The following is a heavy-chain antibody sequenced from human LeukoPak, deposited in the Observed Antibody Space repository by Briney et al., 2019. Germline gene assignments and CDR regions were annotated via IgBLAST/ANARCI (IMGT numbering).Heavy chain of an antibody. D-gene: IGHD6-13*01. Sequence: GESLKISCKGSGYSFTSYWIGWVRQMPGKGLEWMGIIYPGDSDTRYSPSFQGQVTISADKSISTAYLQWSSLKASDTAMYYCASLRVAAAGTWGWFDPWGQGTLVTVSS. CDR2: IYPGDSDT. CDR1: GYSFTSYW. V-gene: IGHV5-51*01. J-gene: IGHJ5*02. CDR3: ASLRVAAAGTWGWFDP.